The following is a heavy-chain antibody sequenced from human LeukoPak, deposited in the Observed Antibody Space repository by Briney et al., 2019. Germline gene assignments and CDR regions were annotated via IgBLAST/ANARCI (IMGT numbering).Heavy chain of an antibody. V-gene: IGHV1-18*04. CDR2: ISAYNGNT. CDR3: ASSPTGYSSGWYEEGYFDY. Sequence: ASVKVSCKASGYTFTSYGISWVRQAPGQGLEWTGWISAYNGNTNYAQKLQGRVTMTTDTSTSTAYMELRSLRSDDTAVYYCASSPTGYSSGWYEEGYFDYWGQGTLVTVSS. D-gene: IGHD6-13*01. CDR1: GYTFTSYG. J-gene: IGHJ4*02.